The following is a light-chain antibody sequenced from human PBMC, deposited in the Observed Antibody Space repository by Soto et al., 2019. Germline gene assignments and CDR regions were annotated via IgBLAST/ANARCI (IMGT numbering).Light chain of an antibody. CDR3: QQRSNWIT. J-gene: IGKJ5*01. Sequence: IVLTQSPATLSLPPGERATLSCRASQSVSSYLAWYQQKPGQAPRLLIYDASNRATGIPARFSGSGSGTDFTLTISSLEPEDFAVYYCQQRSNWITVGQGTRLEI. V-gene: IGKV3-11*01. CDR2: DAS. CDR1: QSVSSY.